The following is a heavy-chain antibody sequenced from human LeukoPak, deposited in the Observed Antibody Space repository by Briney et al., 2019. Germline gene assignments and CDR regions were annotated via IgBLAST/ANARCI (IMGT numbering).Heavy chain of an antibody. J-gene: IGHJ6*03. Sequence: PSGSLRLTCAASGFSFSSFDMHWVRQPTGQGLEWVSTIGTASDTYYPASLEGRFTLSIDNAKNSLYLQMNSLTAGDTAVYYCARGPPRGKYYYMDVWGKGTTVTVSS. V-gene: IGHV3-13*01. CDR1: GFSFSSFD. CDR3: ARGPPRGKYYYMDV. D-gene: IGHD1-1*01. CDR2: IGTASDT.